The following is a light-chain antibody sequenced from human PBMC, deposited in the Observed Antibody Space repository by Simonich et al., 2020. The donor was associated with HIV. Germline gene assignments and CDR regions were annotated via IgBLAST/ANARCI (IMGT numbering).Light chain of an antibody. V-gene: IGLV2-23*01. CDR3: CSYSGTKVV. J-gene: IGLJ2*01. CDR1: SSDVGSYNL. CDR2: EGS. Sequence: QSALTQPASVSGSPGQSITISCTGTSSDVGSYNLVSWYQQHPGKAPKLMIYEGSKRTSGFSNRFSGSKSGNTASLTISGLQAEDEADYYCCSYSGTKVVFGGGTKVTVL.